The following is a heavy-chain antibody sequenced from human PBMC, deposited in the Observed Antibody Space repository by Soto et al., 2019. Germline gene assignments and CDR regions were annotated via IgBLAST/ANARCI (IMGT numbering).Heavy chain of an antibody. CDR3: ARVGPVAEAWFGP. D-gene: IGHD6-19*01. CDR1: GYTCSNYG. Sequence: AGLQFSCKSSGYTCSNYGITWVRQPPLQPLEWLAWISRYRACTNYAQKFHVRVAITTYTATTRAHSDLSSLRSDDTAVYYCARVGPVAEAWFGPWGQGTLVTVSS. V-gene: IGHV1-18*01. CDR2: ISRYRACT. J-gene: IGHJ5*02.